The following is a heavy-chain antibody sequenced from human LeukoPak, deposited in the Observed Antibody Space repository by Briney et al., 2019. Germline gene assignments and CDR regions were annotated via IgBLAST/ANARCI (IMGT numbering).Heavy chain of an antibody. CDR3: AKDRTMAADGTYFDY. D-gene: IGHD6-13*01. CDR1: GFTFSSYG. Sequence: GGSLRLSCAASGFTFSSYGMHWVRQAPGKGLEWISFIRYDGSNKYYTDSVKGRFTISRDNSQNTLYLQMNSLRTEDTGLYFCAKDRTMAADGTYFDYWGQGTLVTVSS. V-gene: IGHV3-30*02. CDR2: IRYDGSNK. J-gene: IGHJ4*02.